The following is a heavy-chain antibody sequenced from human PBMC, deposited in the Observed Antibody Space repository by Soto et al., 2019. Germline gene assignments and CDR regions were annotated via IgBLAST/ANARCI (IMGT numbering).Heavy chain of an antibody. CDR2: INHSGST. D-gene: IGHD2-8*01. J-gene: IGHJ3*02. CDR1: GGSFSGYY. Sequence: SETLSLTCAVYGGSFSGYYWSWIRQPPGKGLEWIGEINHSGSTNYNPSLKSRVTISVDTSKNQFSLKLSSVTAADTAVYYCARWGYCTNGVCYTPGSFDIWGQGTMVTVSS. CDR3: ARWGYCTNGVCYTPGSFDI. V-gene: IGHV4-34*01.